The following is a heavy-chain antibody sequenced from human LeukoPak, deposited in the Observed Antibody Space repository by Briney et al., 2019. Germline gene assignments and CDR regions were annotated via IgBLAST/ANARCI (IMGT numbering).Heavy chain of an antibody. V-gene: IGHV1-69*05. J-gene: IGHJ4*02. CDR1: GYTFTNYA. CDR2: IIPIFGTA. CDR3: ASALFYYDSRGYYPFGY. Sequence: ASVKVSCKASGYTFTNYAMHWVRQAPGQRLEWMGGIIPIFGTANYAQKFQGRVTITTDESTSTAYMELSSLRSEDTAVYYCASALFYYDSRGYYPFGYWGQGTLVTVSS. D-gene: IGHD3-22*01.